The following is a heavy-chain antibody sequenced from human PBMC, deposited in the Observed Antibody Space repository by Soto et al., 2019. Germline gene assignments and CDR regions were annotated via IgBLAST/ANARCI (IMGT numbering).Heavy chain of an antibody. Sequence: GGSLRLSCAASGFIFNDYAMSWVRQAPGQGLEWVSTIPGSGGHKVHAEYADSVKGRFTISRDKSKNTLYLQMDSLSAEDTAVYYCTQEIASDWGYMDVWGQGTTVTVSS. D-gene: IGHD7-27*01. J-gene: IGHJ6*03. V-gene: IGHV3-23*01. CDR2: IPGSGGHKVHA. CDR3: TQEIASDWGYMDV. CDR1: GFIFNDYA.